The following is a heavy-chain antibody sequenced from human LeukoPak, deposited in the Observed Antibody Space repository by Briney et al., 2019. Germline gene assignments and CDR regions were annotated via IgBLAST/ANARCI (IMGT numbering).Heavy chain of an antibody. J-gene: IGHJ6*02. V-gene: IGHV1-2*06. Sequence: ASVKVSCKASGYTFTDYYMHWVRQAPGQGLEWMGRINANSGGTNYAQQFQGRVTMTRDTSITTAYMELSRLRSDDTAVYYCARDQDAEGLLWFGELLKSPRRIFSMDVWGQGTTVTVSS. CDR3: ARDQDAEGLLWFGELLKSPRRIFSMDV. CDR1: GYTFTDYY. D-gene: IGHD3-10*01. CDR2: INANSGGT.